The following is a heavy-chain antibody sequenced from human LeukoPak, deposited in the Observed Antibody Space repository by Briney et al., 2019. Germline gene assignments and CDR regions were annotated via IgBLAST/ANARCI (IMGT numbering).Heavy chain of an antibody. CDR2: ISYDGSNK. J-gene: IGHJ5*02. D-gene: IGHD5-12*01. Sequence: GGSLRLSCAASGFTFSSYGMHRVRQAPGKGLEWVAVISYDGSNKYYADSVKGRFTISRDNSKNTLYLQMNSLRAEDTAVYYCAKDWEVATILWWFDPWGQGTLVTVSS. CDR1: GFTFSSYG. V-gene: IGHV3-30*18. CDR3: AKDWEVATILWWFDP.